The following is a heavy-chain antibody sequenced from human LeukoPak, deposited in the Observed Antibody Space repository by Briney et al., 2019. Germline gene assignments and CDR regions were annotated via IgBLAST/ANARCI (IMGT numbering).Heavy chain of an antibody. J-gene: IGHJ6*03. CDR2: IYYSGST. CDR3: ARASRGYSYGYLGYYYYMDV. Sequence: PSETLSLTCTVSGGSISSHYWSWIRQPPGKGLEWIGYIYYSGSTNYNPSLKSRVTISVDTSKNQFSLKLSSVTAADTAVYYCARASRGYSYGYLGYYYYMDVWGKGTTVTVSS. D-gene: IGHD5-18*01. V-gene: IGHV4-59*11. CDR1: GGSISSHY.